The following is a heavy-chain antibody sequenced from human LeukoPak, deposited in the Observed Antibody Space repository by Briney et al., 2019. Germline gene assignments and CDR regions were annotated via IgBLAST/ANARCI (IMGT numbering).Heavy chain of an antibody. CDR1: GGTFSSYA. CDR2: IIPIFGTA. D-gene: IGHD2-2*02. CDR3: ARLGVVPAAIAGAFDI. V-gene: IGHV1-69*05. Sequence: ASVKVSCKASGGTFSSYAISWVRQAPGQGLEWMGGIIPIFGTANYAQKFQGRVTITTDESTSTAYMELSSLRSEDTAVYYSARLGVVPAAIAGAFDIWGQGTMVTVSS. J-gene: IGHJ3*02.